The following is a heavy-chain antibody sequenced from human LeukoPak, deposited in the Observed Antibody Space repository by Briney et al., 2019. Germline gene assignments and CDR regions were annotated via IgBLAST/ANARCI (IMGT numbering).Heavy chain of an antibody. V-gene: IGHV4-34*01. D-gene: IGHD1-7*01. CDR2: INHSGST. CDR3: ARRNYATTYYYYGMDV. Sequence: SETLSLTCAVYGGSFSGYYWGWIRQPPGKGLEWIGEINHSGSTNYNPSLKSRVTISVDTSKNQFSLKLSSVTAADTAVYYCARRNYATTYYYYGMDVWGQGTTVTVSS. CDR1: GGSFSGYY. J-gene: IGHJ6*02.